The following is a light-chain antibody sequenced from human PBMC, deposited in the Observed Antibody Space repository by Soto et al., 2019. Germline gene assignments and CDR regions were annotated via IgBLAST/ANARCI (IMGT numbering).Light chain of an antibody. J-gene: IGLJ2*01. CDR3: CSYAGTRDV. CDR1: NSDIGNYNL. CDR2: EVS. Sequence: QPVLTQPASVSGSPGQSITISCTGTNSDIGNYNLVSWYQQHPGKAPKLMIYEVSKRPSGVSNRFSGSKSDNTASLSISGLQAEDEADYYCCSYAGTRDVFGGGTKLTVL. V-gene: IGLV2-23*02.